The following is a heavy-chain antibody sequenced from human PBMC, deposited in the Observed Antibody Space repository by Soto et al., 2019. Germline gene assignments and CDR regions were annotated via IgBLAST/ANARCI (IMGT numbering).Heavy chain of an antibody. J-gene: IGHJ4*02. CDR3: ARPTRDGYGPEAYYFGS. D-gene: IGHD5-12*01. CDR1: GDSFTTYW. CDR2: IYPGDSDT. Sequence: PGESLKISCKGSGDSFTTYWIGWVRQMPGKGLEWKGTIYPGDSDTRYRPSLRGQVTISADKSITTAYLQWSSLKDSDTAMYYCARPTRDGYGPEAYYFGSWGQGTLVTVS. V-gene: IGHV5-51*01.